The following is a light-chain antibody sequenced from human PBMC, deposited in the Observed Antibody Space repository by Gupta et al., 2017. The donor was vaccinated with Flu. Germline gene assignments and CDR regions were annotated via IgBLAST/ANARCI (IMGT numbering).Light chain of an antibody. CDR3: DTWDSSRDGRV. V-gene: IGLV1-51*01. J-gene: IGLJ3*02. CDR2: DNN. Sequence: QSVLTQPPSVSAAPGKKVTISCSGSSSIIGNNYVSWYQQIPATAPKLLIYDNNKRPSGIPDRFSGSKSGTSATLDTTGLQTGDGADYYYDTWDSSRDGRVFGGGTKLTVL. CDR1: SSIIGNNY.